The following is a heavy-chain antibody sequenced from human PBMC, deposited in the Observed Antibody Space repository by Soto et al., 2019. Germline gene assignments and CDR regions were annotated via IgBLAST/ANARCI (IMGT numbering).Heavy chain of an antibody. D-gene: IGHD2-15*01. V-gene: IGHV1-46*03. CDR2: INPSGGST. CDR1: GYTFTSYY. J-gene: IGHJ6*02. CDR3: ARSGYCSGGSCYGDRGMDV. Sequence: QVQLVQSGAEVKKPGASVKVSCKASGYTFTSYYMHWVRQAPGQGLEWMGIINPSGGSTSYAQKFQGRVTMTRDTSTSTVYMELSSLRSEDTAVYYCARSGYCSGGSCYGDRGMDVWGQGTTGTVSS.